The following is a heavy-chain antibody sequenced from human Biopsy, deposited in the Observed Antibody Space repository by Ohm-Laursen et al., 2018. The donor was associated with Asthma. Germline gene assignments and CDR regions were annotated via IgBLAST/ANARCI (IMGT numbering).Heavy chain of an antibody. CDR3: ARGDSSNWSHYYFDY. CDR2: IYSGGTS. Sequence: SLRLPCTASGFAVSRDYMFWVRQAPGKGLEWVSVIYSGGTSHTADSVRDRFTISRDYSKNTLYLQMHSLRAEDTAVYYCARGDSSNWSHYYFDYWGQGTLVTVSS. D-gene: IGHD3-22*01. J-gene: IGHJ4*02. CDR1: GFAVSRDY. V-gene: IGHV3-53*01.